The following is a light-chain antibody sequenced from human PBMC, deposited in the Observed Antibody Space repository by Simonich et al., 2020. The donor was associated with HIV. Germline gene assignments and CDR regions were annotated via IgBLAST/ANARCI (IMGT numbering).Light chain of an antibody. CDR1: QSVSSN. J-gene: IGKJ4*01. CDR3: QQYDDWLLLT. CDR2: GAS. Sequence: EIVMTQSPATLSLSPGERATLSCRASQSVSSNLAWYQQKPGQAPRLLIYGASIRATGVPGRFSGSGSGTEFTLTISTMQSEDFAVYYCQQYDDWLLLTFGGGTKVEI. V-gene: IGKV3-15*01.